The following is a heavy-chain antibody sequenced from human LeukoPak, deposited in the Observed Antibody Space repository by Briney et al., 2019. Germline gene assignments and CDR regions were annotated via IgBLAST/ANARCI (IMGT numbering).Heavy chain of an antibody. Sequence: GGSLRLSCAASGFIFSDYAMSWVRQAPGKGPEWVAAISGNGVTPFYADSMKGRFTVSRDNSRNTLYLQITRLSADDTAVYSCVKGHYDPFDPWGQGTRVTVSS. J-gene: IGHJ5*02. CDR2: ISGNGVTP. CDR1: GFIFSDYA. D-gene: IGHD3-22*01. V-gene: IGHV3-23*01. CDR3: VKGHYDPFDP.